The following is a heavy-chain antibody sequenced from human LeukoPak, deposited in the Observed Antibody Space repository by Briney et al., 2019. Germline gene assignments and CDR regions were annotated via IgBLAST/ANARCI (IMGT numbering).Heavy chain of an antibody. CDR1: VGTFSSYA. Sequence: SVKVSCKASVGTFSSYAISWVRPAPGQGLEWMGGIIPISGTVNYAQKFQGRVTITADESTSRAYMEVSSLRSEDTAVYYCAREEPLSSTAAGNWYFDLWGGGTLVTVSS. CDR3: AREEPLSSTAAGNWYFDL. CDR2: IIPISGTV. J-gene: IGHJ2*01. D-gene: IGHD6-13*01. V-gene: IGHV1-69*13.